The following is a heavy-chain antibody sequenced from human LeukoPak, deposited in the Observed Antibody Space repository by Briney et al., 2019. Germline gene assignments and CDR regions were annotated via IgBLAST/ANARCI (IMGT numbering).Heavy chain of an antibody. CDR2: ISGSSSYV. CDR3: ARDDTHYGSSGSFYDAFDI. Sequence: GGSLRLSCVVSGFTFSKYTMNWVRQAPGKGLEWVSSISGSSSYVYYADSLKGRFTVSRVNAKNSLYLQMNSLRAEDTAVYYCARDDTHYGSSGSFYDAFDIWGQGTMVTVSS. J-gene: IGHJ3*02. V-gene: IGHV3-21*01. D-gene: IGHD3-22*01. CDR1: GFTFSKYT.